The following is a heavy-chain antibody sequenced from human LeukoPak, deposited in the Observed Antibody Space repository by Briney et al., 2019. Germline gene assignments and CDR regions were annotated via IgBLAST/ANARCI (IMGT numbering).Heavy chain of an antibody. V-gene: IGHV4-34*01. CDR1: GGSFSGYY. Sequence: SETLSLTCAVYGGSFSGYYWSWIRQPPGKGLEWIGEINHSGSTNNSPSLKGRVTISIDTSKNQFSLKVSSVTAADTAVYYCARKVANRRTFGYSETIYNSYYYMDVWGKGTTVTISS. CDR2: INHSGST. J-gene: IGHJ6*03. CDR3: ARKVANRRTFGYSETIYNSYYYMDV. D-gene: IGHD5-24*01.